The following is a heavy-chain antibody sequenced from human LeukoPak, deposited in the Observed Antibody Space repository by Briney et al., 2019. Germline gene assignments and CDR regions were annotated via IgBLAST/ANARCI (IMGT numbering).Heavy chain of an antibody. D-gene: IGHD5-18*01. J-gene: IGHJ4*02. CDR1: GFTFSSYS. Sequence: GGSLRLSCAASGFTFSSYSMTWVRQAPGKGLEWVSSISSSSSYIYYADSVKGRFTISRDNAKNSLYLQMNSLRAEDTAVYYCARDPPAGYSYGYVFVYWGQGTLVTVSS. V-gene: IGHV3-21*01. CDR3: ARDPPAGYSYGYVFVY. CDR2: ISSSSSYI.